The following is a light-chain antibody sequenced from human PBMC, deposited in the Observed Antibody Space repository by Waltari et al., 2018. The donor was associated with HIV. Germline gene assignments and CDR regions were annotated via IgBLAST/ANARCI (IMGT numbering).Light chain of an antibody. J-gene: IGKJ2*03. CDR2: GSS. V-gene: IGKV3-15*01. CDR1: QSVNTN. Sequence: EIVMTQSPATLSVSPGERATLSCRASQSVNTNLACYQQKPGQAPSLLIYGSSFRATGIPARFSGSGSGTDFTLTISSLQSEDFAVYYCQQYNNWPLYSFGQGTKLEIK. CDR3: QQYNNWPLYS.